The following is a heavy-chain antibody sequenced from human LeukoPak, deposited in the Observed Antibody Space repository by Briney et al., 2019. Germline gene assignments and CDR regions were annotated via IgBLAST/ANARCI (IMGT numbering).Heavy chain of an antibody. Sequence: ASVKVSCKASGYTFTSYGMSWVRQAPGQGLEWMGWISAYNGNTNYAQKLQGRVTMTTDTSTSTAYMELRSLRSDDTAVYYCAREGCISTSCQPRAGYHYYMDVWGKGTTVTVSS. CDR2: ISAYNGNT. CDR1: GYTFTSYG. CDR3: AREGCISTSCQPRAGYHYYMDV. V-gene: IGHV1-18*01. D-gene: IGHD2-2*01. J-gene: IGHJ6*03.